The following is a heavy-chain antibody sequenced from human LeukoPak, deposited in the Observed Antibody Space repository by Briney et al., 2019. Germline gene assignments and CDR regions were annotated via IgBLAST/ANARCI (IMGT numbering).Heavy chain of an antibody. CDR1: GFTFSSYE. Sequence: GGSLRLSCAASGFTFSSYEMKWIRQAPGKGLEWVSYISSSSSYTNYADSVKGRFTISRDNAKNSLYLQMNSMRAEDTAVYYCARGDGDNRWFDPWGQGTLVTVSS. J-gene: IGHJ5*02. CDR3: ARGDGDNRWFDP. V-gene: IGHV3-11*06. D-gene: IGHD4-17*01. CDR2: ISSSSSYT.